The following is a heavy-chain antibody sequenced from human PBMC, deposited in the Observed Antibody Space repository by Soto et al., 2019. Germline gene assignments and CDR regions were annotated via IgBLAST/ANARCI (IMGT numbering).Heavy chain of an antibody. J-gene: IGHJ6*03. CDR2: IYYSGST. V-gene: IGHV4-59*01. Sequence: PSETLSLTCTVSGGSISSYYWSWIRQPPGKGLEWIGYIYYSGSTNYNPSLKSRVTISVDTSKNQFSLKLSSVTAADTAVYYCAREKYYSGSYHYYYYMDVWGKGTTVTVSS. D-gene: IGHD3-10*01. CDR3: AREKYYSGSYHYYYYMDV. CDR1: GGSISSYY.